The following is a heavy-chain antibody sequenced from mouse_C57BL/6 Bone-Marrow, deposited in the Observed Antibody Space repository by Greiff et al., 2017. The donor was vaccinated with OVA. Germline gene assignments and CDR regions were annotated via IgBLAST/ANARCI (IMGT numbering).Heavy chain of an antibody. D-gene: IGHD4-1*01. V-gene: IGHV5-12*01. Sequence: EVKVEESGGGLVQPGGSLKLSCAASGFTFSDYYMYWVRQTPEKRLEWVAYISNGGGSTYYPDTVKGRFTISRDNAKNTLYLQMSRLKSEDTAMYYCARHSYWVPFAYWGQGTLVTVSA. J-gene: IGHJ3*01. CDR2: ISNGGGST. CDR1: GFTFSDYY. CDR3: ARHSYWVPFAY.